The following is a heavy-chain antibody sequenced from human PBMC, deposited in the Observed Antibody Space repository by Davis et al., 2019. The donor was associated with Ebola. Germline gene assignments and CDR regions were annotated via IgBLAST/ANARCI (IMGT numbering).Heavy chain of an antibody. V-gene: IGHV1-69*04. CDR2: IIPILGIA. CDR1: GGTFSSYA. CDR3: ARDLSGAAAGSN. J-gene: IGHJ4*02. Sequence: SVKVSCKASGGTFSSYAISWVRQAPGQGLEWMGRIIPILGIANYAQKFQGRVTITADKSTSTASMELSSLRSEDTAVYYCARDLSGAAAGSNWGQGTLVTVSS. D-gene: IGHD6-13*01.